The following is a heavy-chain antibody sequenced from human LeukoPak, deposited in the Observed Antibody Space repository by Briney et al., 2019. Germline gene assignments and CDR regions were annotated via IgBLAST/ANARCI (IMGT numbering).Heavy chain of an antibody. V-gene: IGHV1-8*01. CDR3: AKDERNWNYNLASQTYD. CDR2: MNPNSGNT. Sequence: ASVKVSCKASEYTFTSYDINWVRQATGQGLEWMGWMNPNSGNTGYAQKFQGRVTMTRDTSINTAYMELSSLRAEDTAVYYCAKDERNWNYNLASQTYDWGQGTLVTVSS. D-gene: IGHD1-7*01. J-gene: IGHJ4*02. CDR1: EYTFTSYD.